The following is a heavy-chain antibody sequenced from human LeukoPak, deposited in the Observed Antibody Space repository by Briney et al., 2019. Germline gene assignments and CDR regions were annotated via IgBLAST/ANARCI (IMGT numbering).Heavy chain of an antibody. V-gene: IGHV4-39*07. CDR1: GGSISSSSYY. CDR2: IYYSGST. D-gene: IGHD1-26*01. Sequence: KPSETLSLTRTVSGGSISSSSYYWGWIRQPPGKGLEWIGSIYYSGSTYYNPSLKSRVTISVDTSKNQFSLKLSSVTAADTAVYYCARERWVGATMDYWGQGTLVTVSS. CDR3: ARERWVGATMDY. J-gene: IGHJ4*02.